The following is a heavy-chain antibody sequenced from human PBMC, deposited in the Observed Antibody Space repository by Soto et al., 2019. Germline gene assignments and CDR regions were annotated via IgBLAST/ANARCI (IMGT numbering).Heavy chain of an antibody. V-gene: IGHV3-20*01. Sequence: GGSLRLSCAASGFTFDDYGMSWVRQAPGKGLEWVSGINWNGGSTGYADSVRGRFTISRDNAKNSLYLQMNSLRAEDTALYHCAREATVTPLYYFDYWGQGTLVTVSS. CDR1: GFTFDDYG. J-gene: IGHJ4*02. CDR2: INWNGGST. CDR3: AREATVTPLYYFDY. D-gene: IGHD4-4*01.